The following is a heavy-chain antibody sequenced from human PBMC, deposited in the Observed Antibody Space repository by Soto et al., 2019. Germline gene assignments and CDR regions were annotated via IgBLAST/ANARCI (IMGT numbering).Heavy chain of an antibody. V-gene: IGHV3-15*07. CDR1: GFSFNEAW. J-gene: IGHJ6*02. Sequence: EGQLVESAGGLVKPGGALRLSCVASGFSFNEAWMNWVRQAPGEGLEWVGRIKTSAGGGATDYAAPVKGRFTISRDDSKNALYLHMNSLRTEDTAIDYCTTGSVEGIWGQGTTVTVSS. D-gene: IGHD2-15*01. CDR2: IKTSAGGGAT. CDR3: TTGSVEGI.